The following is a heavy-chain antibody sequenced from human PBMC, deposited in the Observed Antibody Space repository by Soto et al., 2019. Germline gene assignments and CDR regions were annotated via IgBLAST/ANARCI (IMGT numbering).Heavy chain of an antibody. CDR2: IIPIFGTA. Sequence: ASVKVSFKASGGTFSSYAISWVRQAPGQGLEWMGGIIPIFGTANYAQKFQGRVTITADESTSTAYMELSSLRSEDTAVYYCARVGYARTFDYWGQGTLVTVSS. CDR3: ARVGYARTFDY. J-gene: IGHJ4*02. V-gene: IGHV1-69*13. CDR1: GGTFSSYA. D-gene: IGHD2-8*01.